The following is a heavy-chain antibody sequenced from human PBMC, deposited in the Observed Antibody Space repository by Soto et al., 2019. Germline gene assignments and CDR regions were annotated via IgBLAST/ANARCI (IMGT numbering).Heavy chain of an antibody. V-gene: IGHV3-30-3*01. J-gene: IGHJ6*02. CDR1: GFTFSSYA. CDR2: ISYDGSNK. CDR3: ARGDFLYVREPGQLWLSGDGAGMDV. D-gene: IGHD5-18*01. Sequence: QVQLVESGGGVVQPGRSLRLSCAASGFTFSSYAMHWVRQAPGKGLEWVAVISYDGSNKYYADSVKGRFTISRDNSKNTLYLQMNSLRAEDTAVYYCARGDFLYVREPGQLWLSGDGAGMDVWGQGTAVTVSS.